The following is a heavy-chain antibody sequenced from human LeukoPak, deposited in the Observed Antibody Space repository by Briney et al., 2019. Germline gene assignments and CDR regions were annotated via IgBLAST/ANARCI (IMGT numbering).Heavy chain of an antibody. CDR1: GGSISSYY. D-gene: IGHD6-13*01. V-gene: IGHV4-59*01. J-gene: IGHJ6*02. Sequence: SETLSLTCTVSGGSISSYYWSWIRHPPGKGLGWIGYIYYSGSTNYNPSLKSRVTISVDTSKNQFSLKLSSVTAADTAVYYCARDPPPRGSKGMDVWGQGTTVTVSS. CDR2: IYYSGST. CDR3: ARDPPPRGSKGMDV.